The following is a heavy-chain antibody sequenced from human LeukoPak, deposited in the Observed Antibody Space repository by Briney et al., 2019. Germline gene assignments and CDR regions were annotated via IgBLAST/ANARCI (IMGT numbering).Heavy chain of an antibody. Sequence: GASVKVSCKASGYTFTSYGISWVRQAPGQGLEWMGWISAYNGNTNYAQKLQGRVTMTTDTSTSTAYMELRSLRSDYTAVYYCARDGLRVDSSGGGLAWFDPWGQGTLVTVSS. J-gene: IGHJ5*02. CDR3: ARDGLRVDSSGGGLAWFDP. D-gene: IGHD6-19*01. CDR1: GYTFTSYG. CDR2: ISAYNGNT. V-gene: IGHV1-18*01.